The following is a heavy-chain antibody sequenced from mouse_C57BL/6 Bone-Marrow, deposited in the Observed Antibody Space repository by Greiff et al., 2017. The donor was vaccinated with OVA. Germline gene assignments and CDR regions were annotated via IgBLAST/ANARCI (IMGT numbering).Heavy chain of an antibody. D-gene: IGHD1-1*01. CDR3: ARSYHYNGSSCWYFDV. CDR1: GYTFTSYG. Sequence: SGAELARPGASVKLSCKASGYTFTSYGISWVKQRTGQGLEWIGEIYPRSGNTYYNEKFKGKATLTADKSSSTAYMERRSLRSEESAVYFCARSYHYNGSSCWYFDVWGTGTTVTVSS. CDR2: IYPRSGNT. J-gene: IGHJ1*03. V-gene: IGHV1-81*01.